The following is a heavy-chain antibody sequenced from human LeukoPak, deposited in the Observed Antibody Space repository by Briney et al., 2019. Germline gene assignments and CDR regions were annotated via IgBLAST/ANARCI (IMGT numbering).Heavy chain of an antibody. D-gene: IGHD6-19*01. CDR3: SKGVTVSGTGDY. V-gene: IGHV3-23*01. J-gene: IGHJ4*02. CDR2: IRGSGDST. CDR1: GFTFSNYA. Sequence: PGGSLRLSCAASGFTFSNYAMSWVRQAPGKGLEWVSAIRGSGDSTDYADSVKGRFTTSRDNSKNTLSLQMNSLRVEDTALYYCSKGVTVSGTGDYWGQGTLVTVSS.